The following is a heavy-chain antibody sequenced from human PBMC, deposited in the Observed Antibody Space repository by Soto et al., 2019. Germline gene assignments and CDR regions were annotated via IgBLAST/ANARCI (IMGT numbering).Heavy chain of an antibody. V-gene: IGHV4-34*01. D-gene: IGHD2-21*02. CDR3: ARXGKTYCGGDCYHYYFDY. J-gene: IGHJ4*02. Sequence: PSETLSLTCAVYGGSFSGYYWSWIRQPPGKGLEGIGEINHSGSTNYNPSLKSRVTISVDTSKNQFSLKLSSVTAADTAVYYCARXGKTYCGGDCYHYYFDYWGPGTLVTVSS. CDR2: INHSGST. CDR1: GGSFSGYY.